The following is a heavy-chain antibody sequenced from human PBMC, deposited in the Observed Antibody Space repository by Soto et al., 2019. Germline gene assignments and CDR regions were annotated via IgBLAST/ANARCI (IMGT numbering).Heavy chain of an antibody. CDR2: IYTSGST. CDR3: ARDKGYSNYGWFDP. Sequence: QVQLQESGPGLVKPSETLYLTCTVSGGSISSYYWSWIRQPAGKGLEWIGRIYTSGSTNYNPSLKSRVTMSVDTSKNQFSLKLISVTAADTAVYYCARDKGYSNYGWFDPWGQGTLVTVSS. V-gene: IGHV4-4*07. J-gene: IGHJ5*02. D-gene: IGHD4-4*01. CDR1: GGSISSYY.